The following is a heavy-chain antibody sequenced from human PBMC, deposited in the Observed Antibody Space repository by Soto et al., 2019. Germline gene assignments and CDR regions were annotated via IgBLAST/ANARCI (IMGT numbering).Heavy chain of an antibody. V-gene: IGHV3-48*01. Sequence: GGSLRLSCAASGFTFSSYSMNWVRQAPGKGLEWVSYISSSSSTIYYADSVKGRFTISRDNAKNSLYLQMNSLRAEDTAVYYCASSDDYIWGSYRYSFDYWGQGTLVTVSS. CDR2: ISSSSSTI. D-gene: IGHD3-16*02. CDR3: ASSDDYIWGSYRYSFDY. J-gene: IGHJ4*02. CDR1: GFTFSSYS.